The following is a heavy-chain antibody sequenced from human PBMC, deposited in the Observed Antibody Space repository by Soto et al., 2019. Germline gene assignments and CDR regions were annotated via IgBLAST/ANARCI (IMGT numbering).Heavy chain of an antibody. V-gene: IGHV3-72*01. CDR3: ARDAKYSYDY. CDR2: IRTKAKSYTT. J-gene: IGHJ4*02. Sequence: EVPLVESGGGLVQPGGSLRLSCAASGFTFSDYYMDWVRQAPGKGLEWVGRIRTKAKSYTTDYAASVRGRFTISRDDSRNSVYLQMNSLKTEDTAVYYCARDAKYSYDYWGQGNLVAVSS. D-gene: IGHD5-18*01. CDR1: GFTFSDYY.